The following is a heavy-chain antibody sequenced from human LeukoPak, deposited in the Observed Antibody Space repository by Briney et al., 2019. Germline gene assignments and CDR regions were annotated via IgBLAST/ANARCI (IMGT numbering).Heavy chain of an antibody. Sequence: SVKVSCKASGGTFSSYAISWVRQAPGQGLEWMGRIIPIFGTANYAQKFQGRVTITTDESTSTAYMELSSLRSEDTAVYYCARWTPLNPNYYYYYLDVWGKGTTVTVSS. CDR3: ARWTPLNPNYYYYYLDV. V-gene: IGHV1-69*05. J-gene: IGHJ6*03. CDR1: GGTFSSYA. CDR2: IIPIFGTA. D-gene: IGHD1-14*01.